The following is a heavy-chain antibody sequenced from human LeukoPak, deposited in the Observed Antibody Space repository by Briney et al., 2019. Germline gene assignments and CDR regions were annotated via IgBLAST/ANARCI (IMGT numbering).Heavy chain of an antibody. V-gene: IGHV1-46*01. D-gene: IGHD1-7*01. Sequence: ASVKVSCKASGYTFTSYGISWVRQAPGQGLEWMGIINPSGGSTSYAQKFQGRVTMTRDTSTSTVYMELSSLRSEDTAVYYCGSTSYNWNYNYFDYWGQGTLVTVSS. CDR1: GYTFTSYG. CDR2: INPSGGST. J-gene: IGHJ4*02. CDR3: GSTSYNWNYNYFDY.